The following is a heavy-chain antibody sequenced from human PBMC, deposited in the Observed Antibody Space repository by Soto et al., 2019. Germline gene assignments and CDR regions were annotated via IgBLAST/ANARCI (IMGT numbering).Heavy chain of an antibody. Sequence: EVQLVESGGGLVQPGGSLRLSCAASGFTFSSYSMNWVRQAPGKGLEWVSYISSSSSTIYYADSVKGRFTISRDNAKNSLYLQMNSLRAEDTAVYYCARDMRPPYYYGSGSYYAACDYWGQGTLVTVSS. CDR2: ISSSSSTI. CDR3: ARDMRPPYYYGSGSYYAACDY. D-gene: IGHD3-10*01. J-gene: IGHJ4*02. V-gene: IGHV3-48*01. CDR1: GFTFSSYS.